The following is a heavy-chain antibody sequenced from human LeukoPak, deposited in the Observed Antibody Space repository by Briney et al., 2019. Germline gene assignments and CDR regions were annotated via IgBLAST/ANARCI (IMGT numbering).Heavy chain of an antibody. D-gene: IGHD3-3*01. J-gene: IGHJ4*02. CDR3: ARVSRFLEWLLDY. CDR1: GGSFSGYY. CDR2: INHSGST. V-gene: IGHV4-34*01. Sequence: SETLSLTCAAYGGSFSGYYWSWIRQPPGKGLEWIGEINHSGSTNYNPSLKSRVTISVDTSKNQFSLKLSSVTAADTAVYYCARVSRFLEWLLDYWGQGTLVTVSS.